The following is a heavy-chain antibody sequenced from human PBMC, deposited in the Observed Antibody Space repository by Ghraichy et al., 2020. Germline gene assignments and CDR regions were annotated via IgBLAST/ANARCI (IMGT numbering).Heavy chain of an antibody. J-gene: IGHJ1*01. CDR2: IGPGGGDI. Sequence: GGSLRLSCAASGFTFTEYYMSWFRQAPGKGLECISYIGPGGGDIKYADSVRGRFTISRDNAKNSVHLQMNSLRVEDTAMYYCTRTARIAGHWGQAPGSPSPQ. D-gene: IGHD2-21*02. CDR1: GFTFTEYY. CDR3: TRTARIAGH. V-gene: IGHV3-11*01.